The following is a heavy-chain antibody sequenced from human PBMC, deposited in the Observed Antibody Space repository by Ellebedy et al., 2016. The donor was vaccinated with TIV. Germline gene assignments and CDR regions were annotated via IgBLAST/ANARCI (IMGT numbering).Heavy chain of an antibody. CDR1: GGTFSSYA. CDR2: VSPYDGNT. J-gene: IGHJ4*02. CDR3: ARGFRYGSGRWPLDH. V-gene: IGHV1-18*01. Sequence: AASVKVSCKASGGTFSSYAISWVRQAPGQGLEWMGWVSPYDGNTNYAQKFQGRVTMTIDTSTSTGYMELRSLRSDDTAVYYCARGFRYGSGRWPLDHWGQGTLVTVSS. D-gene: IGHD4-23*01.